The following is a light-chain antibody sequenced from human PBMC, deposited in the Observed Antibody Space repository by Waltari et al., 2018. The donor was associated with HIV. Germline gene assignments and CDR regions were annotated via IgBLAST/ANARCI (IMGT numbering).Light chain of an antibody. CDR2: EVS. J-gene: IGLJ1*01. CDR3: SSYTSSSTYV. CDR1: SSDVGGYHY. Sequence: QSALTQPASVSGSPGQSITISCTGTSSDVGGYHYVSWYQQHPGKAPKLMIYEVSNRPSGVSNRFSGSKSGNTASLTISGLQADDEADYYCSSYTSSSTYVFGTGTKVTVL. V-gene: IGLV2-14*01.